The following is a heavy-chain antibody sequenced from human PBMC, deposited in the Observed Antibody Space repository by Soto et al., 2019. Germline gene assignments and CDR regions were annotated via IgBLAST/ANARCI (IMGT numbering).Heavy chain of an antibody. D-gene: IGHD1-26*01. CDR2: IFVTSTII. CDR1: GFAFRDYS. J-gene: IGHJ4*02. V-gene: IGHV3-48*04. Sequence: GSEGLSCVASGFAFRDYSMVWVRGSPAKGLEWISYIFVTSTIIYYADSVEGRLTVSRDNAQNSLSLQMNSLRVEDTGIYYCARDKEWVFDNWCQGT. CDR3: ARDKEWVFDN.